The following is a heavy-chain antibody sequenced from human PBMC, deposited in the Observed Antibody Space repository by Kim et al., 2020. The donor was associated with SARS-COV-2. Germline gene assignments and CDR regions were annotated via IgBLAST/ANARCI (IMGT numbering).Heavy chain of an antibody. CDR3: ARDLATAYFYYYGMDV. V-gene: IGHV3-30*04. J-gene: IGHJ6*04. CDR1: GFTFSTYA. CDR2: VSYDGTNK. Sequence: GGSLRLSCSASGFTFSTYAMHWVRQAPGKGLEWVAIVSYDGTNKYYADSVKGRFTISRDNSKNTLYLQMNSLRAEDTALYYCARDLATAYFYYYGMDVGGKGNTVTVST.